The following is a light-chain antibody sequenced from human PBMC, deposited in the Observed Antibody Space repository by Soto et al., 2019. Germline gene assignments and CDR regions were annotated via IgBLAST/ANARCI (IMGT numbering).Light chain of an antibody. J-gene: IGLJ2*01. CDR1: SSNIGAGYD. V-gene: IGLV1-40*01. CDR3: QSYDSSLSGSHVV. CDR2: GNS. Sequence: QSVLTQPPSVSGAPGQRVTISCTGSSSNIGAGYDVHWYQQLPGTAPKLLIYGNSNRPSGVPDRFSGSKSGTSASLAITGLQAEDEADYYCQSYDSSLSGSHVVFGGGTKXTXL.